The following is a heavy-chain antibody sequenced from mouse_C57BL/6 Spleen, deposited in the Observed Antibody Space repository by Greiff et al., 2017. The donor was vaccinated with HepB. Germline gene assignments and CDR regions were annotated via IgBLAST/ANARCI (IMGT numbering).Heavy chain of an antibody. Sequence: QVHVKQPGAELVMPGASVKLSCKASGYTFTSYWMHWVKQRPGQGLEWIGEIDPSDSYTNYNQKFKGKSTLTVDKSSSTAYMQLSSLTSEDSAVYYCARETGPHGYFDVWGTGTTVTVSS. CDR2: IDPSDSYT. CDR1: GYTFTSYW. V-gene: IGHV1-69*01. CDR3: ARETGPHGYFDV. J-gene: IGHJ1*03. D-gene: IGHD4-1*01.